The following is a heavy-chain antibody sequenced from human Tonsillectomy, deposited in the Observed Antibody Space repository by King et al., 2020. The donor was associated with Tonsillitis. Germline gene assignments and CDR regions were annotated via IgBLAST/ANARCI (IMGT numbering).Heavy chain of an antibody. CDR2: IYYSGST. D-gene: IGHD2-2*02. CDR3: ARGDCSSTSCYSNSLDY. V-gene: IGHV4-59*01. J-gene: IGHJ4*02. CDR1: GGSISSYY. Sequence: VQLQESGPGLVKPSETLSLTCTVSGGSISSYYWSWIRQPPGKGLEWIGYIYYSGSTNYNPSLKSRVTISVATSKNQFSLKLSSVTAADTAVYYCARGDCSSTSCYSNSLDYWGQGTLVTVSS.